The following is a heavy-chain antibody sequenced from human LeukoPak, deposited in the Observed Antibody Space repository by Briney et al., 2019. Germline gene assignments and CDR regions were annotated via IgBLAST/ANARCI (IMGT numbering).Heavy chain of an antibody. Sequence: PSETLSLTCTVSGGSISSYYWSWIRQPPGKGLEWIGYIYYSGSTNYNPSLKSRVTISVDTSKNQFSLKLSSVTAADTAVYYCARTPQTYYYDSSGYYYPSYYYYMDVWGKGTTVTVSS. CDR3: ARTPQTYYYDSSGYYYPSYYYYMDV. J-gene: IGHJ6*03. CDR1: GGSISSYY. D-gene: IGHD3-22*01. V-gene: IGHV4-59*01. CDR2: IYYSGST.